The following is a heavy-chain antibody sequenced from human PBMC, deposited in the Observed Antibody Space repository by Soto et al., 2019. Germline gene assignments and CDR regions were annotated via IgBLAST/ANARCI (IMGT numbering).Heavy chain of an antibody. CDR2: ISWNSGII. CDR3: AKERQRCTATNCYTWATGGADV. V-gene: IGHV3-9*01. Sequence: EVQLVESGGGLVQPGRSLRLSCVASGFTFDDYTMHWVRQAPGKGLEWVSGISWNSGIIVYGDSVKGRFTISRDNGKKALYLQMKSLSAEDTALYYCAKERQRCTATNCYTWATGGADVCGQGTTVTVSS. J-gene: IGHJ6*02. CDR1: GFTFDDYT. D-gene: IGHD2-2*02.